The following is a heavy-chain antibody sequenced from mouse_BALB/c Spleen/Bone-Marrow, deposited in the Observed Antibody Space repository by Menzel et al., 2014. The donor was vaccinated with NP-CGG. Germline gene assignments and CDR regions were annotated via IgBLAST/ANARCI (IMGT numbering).Heavy chain of an antibody. D-gene: IGHD2-1*01. CDR3: AKKGNYGWFAY. Sequence: VQLKESGPELVKPGASVKISCKASGHSFTAYYIHWVKQSHVKSLEWIGRINPYNGATSYNQNFKDKASLTVDKSSSTAYMELHSLTSEDSAVYYCAKKGNYGWFAYWGQGTLVTVSA. CDR1: GHSFTAYY. V-gene: IGHV1-31*01. J-gene: IGHJ3*01. CDR2: INPYNGAT.